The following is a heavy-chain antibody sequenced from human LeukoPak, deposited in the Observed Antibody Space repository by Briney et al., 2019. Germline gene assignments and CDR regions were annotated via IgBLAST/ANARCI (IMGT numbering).Heavy chain of an antibody. CDR2: IYTSGST. J-gene: IGHJ4*02. Sequence: SQTLSLPCTASGCSISSGSYYWSRIPQPAGKDLDSIGRIYTSGSTNYNPSLKSRVTISVDTSTNQFSLKLSSVTAADTAVYYCARDLDYGDYGYFDYWGQGTLVTVSS. CDR1: GCSISSGSYY. CDR3: ARDLDYGDYGYFDY. V-gene: IGHV4-61*02. D-gene: IGHD4-17*01.